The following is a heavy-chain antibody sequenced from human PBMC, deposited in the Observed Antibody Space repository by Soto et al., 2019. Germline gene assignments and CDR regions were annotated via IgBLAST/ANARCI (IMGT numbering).Heavy chain of an antibody. D-gene: IGHD3-10*01. J-gene: IGHJ5*02. CDR2: ISYDGSNK. Sequence: GGSLRLSCAASGFAFSRYGMYWVRQAPGKGLEWVAVISYDGSNKYHADSVKGRFTISRDNSKNTLYLQMNSLRAEDTAVYYCAKDLPDGSGSFYLDPWGQGT. CDR1: GFAFSRYG. CDR3: AKDLPDGSGSFYLDP. V-gene: IGHV3-30*18.